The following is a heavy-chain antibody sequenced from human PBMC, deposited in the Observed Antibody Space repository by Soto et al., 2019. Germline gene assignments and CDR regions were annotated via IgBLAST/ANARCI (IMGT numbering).Heavy chain of an antibody. Sequence: PGGSLRLSCAASGFTVSSNYMSWVRQAPGKGLEWVSVIYSGGSTYYADSVKGRFTISRDNAKNTLYLQMNSLRAEDTAVYYCASDSSGWKNAFDIWGQGTMVTVSS. CDR1: GFTVSSNY. V-gene: IGHV3-53*01. CDR3: ASDSSGWKNAFDI. D-gene: IGHD6-19*01. CDR2: IYSGGST. J-gene: IGHJ3*02.